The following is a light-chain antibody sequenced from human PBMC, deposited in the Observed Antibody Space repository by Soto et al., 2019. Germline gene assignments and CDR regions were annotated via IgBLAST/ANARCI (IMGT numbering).Light chain of an antibody. CDR1: QSVSNN. CDR2: SAS. V-gene: IGKV3D-15*01. J-gene: IGKJ1*01. Sequence: EIVMTQSPVTLSVSPGERATLSCRASQSVSNNLAWYQQRPGQAPRLLMFSASSRAAGSPARFSGSGSGTDFTLTISSLQSEDFAIYFCPQYNNWPRTFGQGTKVDIK. CDR3: PQYNNWPRT.